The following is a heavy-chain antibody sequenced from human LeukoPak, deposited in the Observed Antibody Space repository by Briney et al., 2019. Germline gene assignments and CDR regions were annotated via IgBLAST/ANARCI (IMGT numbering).Heavy chain of an antibody. CDR2: IYPGDSDT. CDR3: ATTSSTSPTHYYGMDV. V-gene: IGHV5-51*01. D-gene: IGHD2-2*01. Sequence: GESLKISCKGSGYSFTSYWIGWVRQMPGKGLEWMGIIYPGDSDTRYSPSSQGQVTISADKSISTAYLQWSSLKASDTAMYYCATTSSTSPTHYYGMDVWGQGTTVTVSS. J-gene: IGHJ6*02. CDR1: GYSFTSYW.